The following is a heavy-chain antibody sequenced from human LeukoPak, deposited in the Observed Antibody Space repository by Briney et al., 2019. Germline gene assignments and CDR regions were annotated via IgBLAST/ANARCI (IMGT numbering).Heavy chain of an antibody. CDR3: AKECGGSYSPAFCGVDY. D-gene: IGHD1-26*01. V-gene: IGHV3-30*18. CDR1: GFTFSSYD. CDR2: ISYDGTNK. J-gene: IGHJ4*02. Sequence: PGRSLRLSCAASGFTFSSYDMHWVRQAPGKGLEWVAVISYDGTNKYYADDSVKGRFTISRDNSKNSLYLQMNSLRTEDTALYYCAKECGGSYSPAFCGVDYWGQGTLVTVSS.